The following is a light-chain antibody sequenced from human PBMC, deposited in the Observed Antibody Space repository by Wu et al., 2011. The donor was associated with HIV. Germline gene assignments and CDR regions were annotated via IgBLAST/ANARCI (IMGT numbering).Light chain of an antibody. CDR2: GAS. V-gene: IGKV3-15*01. CDR3: QQYNNWPYS. Sequence: EIVMTQSPATLSVSPGERATLSCRASQSVSNNLAWYQQIPGQPPRLLIYGASTRATGVPARFSGSGSGTEFTLTISSLQSEDFAIHFCQQYNNWPYSFGQGTKLEIK. CDR1: QSVSNN. J-gene: IGKJ2*03.